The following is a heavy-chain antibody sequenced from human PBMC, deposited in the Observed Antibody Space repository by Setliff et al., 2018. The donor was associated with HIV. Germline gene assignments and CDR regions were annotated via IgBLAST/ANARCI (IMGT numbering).Heavy chain of an antibody. J-gene: IGHJ6*03. D-gene: IGHD1-1*01. CDR3: ARDSRWTTGDYYYYNYMDV. Sequence: ASVKVSCKASGYTFTGHYMHWVRQAPGQGLEWMGRINPNSGGTNYAQKFQGRVTMTRDTSISTAYMELSRLTSDDTAVYFCARDSRWTTGDYYYYNYMDVWGKGTTVTVSS. CDR2: INPNSGGT. V-gene: IGHV1-2*06. CDR1: GYTFTGHY.